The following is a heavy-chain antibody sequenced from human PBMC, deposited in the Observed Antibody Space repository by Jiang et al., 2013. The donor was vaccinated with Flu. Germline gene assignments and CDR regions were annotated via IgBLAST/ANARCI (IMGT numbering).Heavy chain of an antibody. CDR3: ARDYCSGGSCYSAWDY. V-gene: IGHV1-2*04. Sequence: KVSCKASGYTFTGYYMHWVRQAPGQGLEWMGWINPNSGGTNYAQKFQGWVTMTRDTSISTAYMELSRLRSDDTAVYYCARDYCSGGSCYSAWDYWGQGTLVTVSS. CDR1: GYTFTGYY. J-gene: IGHJ4*02. D-gene: IGHD2-15*01. CDR2: INPNSGGT.